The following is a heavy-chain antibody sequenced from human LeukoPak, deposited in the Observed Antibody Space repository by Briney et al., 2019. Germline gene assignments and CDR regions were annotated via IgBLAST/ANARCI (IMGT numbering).Heavy chain of an antibody. CDR1: GFTFNSYA. CDR3: ARCGGTYCFDY. V-gene: IGHV3-23*01. CDR2: ISGSGGNT. Sequence: GGSLRLSGAASGFTFNSYAMSWVRQAPGKGLEWVSTISGSGGNTYYADSVKGRFTISRDNSKNTLYLQVSSLRAEDTAVYYCARCGGTYCFDYWGQGTLVTVSS. D-gene: IGHD2-21*01. J-gene: IGHJ4*02.